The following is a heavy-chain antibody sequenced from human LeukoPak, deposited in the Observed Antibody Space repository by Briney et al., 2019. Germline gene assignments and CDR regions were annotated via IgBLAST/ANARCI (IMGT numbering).Heavy chain of an antibody. CDR1: GFTFDDYA. Sequence: GRSLRLSCAASGFTFDDYAMHWVRQAPGKGLEWVSGISWNSGSIGYADSVKGRFTISRDNAKNSLYLQMNSLRAEDTALYYCAKAPPYYDFSSGSSNDAFDIWGQGTMVTVSS. CDR3: AKAPPYYDFSSGSSNDAFDI. V-gene: IGHV3-9*01. CDR2: ISWNSGSI. D-gene: IGHD3-3*01. J-gene: IGHJ3*02.